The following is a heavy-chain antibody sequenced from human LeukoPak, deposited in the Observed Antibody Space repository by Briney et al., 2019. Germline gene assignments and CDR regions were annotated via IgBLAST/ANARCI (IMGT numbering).Heavy chain of an antibody. CDR1: GFTFSSCA. CDR3: ARVNDYVWGSYRHEVWYFDY. Sequence: GRSLRLSCAASGFTFSSCAMHWVRQAPGKGLEWVAVISYDGSNKYYADSVKGRFTISRDNSKNTLYLQMNSLRAEDTAVYYCARVNDYVWGSYRHEVWYFDYWGQGTLVTVSS. D-gene: IGHD3-16*02. J-gene: IGHJ4*02. CDR2: ISYDGSNK. V-gene: IGHV3-30-3*01.